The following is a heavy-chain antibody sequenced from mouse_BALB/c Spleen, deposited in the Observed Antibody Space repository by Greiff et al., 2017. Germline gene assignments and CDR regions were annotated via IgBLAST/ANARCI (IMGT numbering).Heavy chain of an antibody. D-gene: IGHD1-1*01. CDR2: IDPANGNT. Sequence: VQLQQSGAELVKPGASVKLSCTASGFNIKDTYMHWVKQRPEQGLEWIGRIDPANGNTKYDPKFQGKATITADTSSNTAYLQLSSLTSEDTAVYYCAGPYGSSYYAMDYWGQGTTLTVSS. V-gene: IGHV14-3*02. CDR1: GFNIKDTY. J-gene: IGHJ2*01. CDR3: AGPYGSSYYAMDY.